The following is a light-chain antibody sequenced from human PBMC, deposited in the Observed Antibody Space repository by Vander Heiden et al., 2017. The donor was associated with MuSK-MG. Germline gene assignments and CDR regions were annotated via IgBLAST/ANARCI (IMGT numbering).Light chain of an antibody. Sequence: AIRMTQSPSSFSASTGDRVTITCRASQGISSYLAWYQQKAGKAPKLLIYAASTLQSGVPSRFSGSGSGTDFTLTISCLQSEDFATYYCQQYDNYPFTFGGGTKVEIK. CDR2: AAS. J-gene: IGKJ4*01. CDR3: QQYDNYPFT. CDR1: QGISSY. V-gene: IGKV1-8*01.